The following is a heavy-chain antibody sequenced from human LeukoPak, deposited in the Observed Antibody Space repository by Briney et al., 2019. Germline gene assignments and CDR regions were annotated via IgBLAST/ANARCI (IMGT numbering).Heavy chain of an antibody. J-gene: IGHJ4*02. V-gene: IGHV4-30-2*01. CDR3: ARVIVGIDGDYFDY. D-gene: IGHD3-16*02. CDR1: GGSISSGGYS. CDR2: IYHSGST. Sequence: PSETLSLTCAVSGGSISSGGYSWSWIRQPPGKGLEWIGYIYHSGSTYYNPSLKSRVTISVDRSKNQFSLKLSSVTAADTAVYYCARVIVGIDGDYFDYWGQGTLVTVSS.